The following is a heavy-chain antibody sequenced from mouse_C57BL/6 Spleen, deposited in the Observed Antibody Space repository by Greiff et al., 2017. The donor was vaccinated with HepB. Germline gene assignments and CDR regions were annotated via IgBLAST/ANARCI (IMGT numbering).Heavy chain of an antibody. J-gene: IGHJ4*01. V-gene: IGHV1-74*01. D-gene: IGHD1-1*01. Sequence: QVQLKQPGAELVKPGASVKVSCKASGYTFTSYWMHWVKQRPGQGLEWIGRIHPSDSDTNYNQKFKGKATLTVDKSSSTAYMQLSSLTSEDSAVYYCAIGITTVKAMDYWGQGTSVTVSS. CDR3: AIGITTVKAMDY. CDR2: IHPSDSDT. CDR1: GYTFTSYW.